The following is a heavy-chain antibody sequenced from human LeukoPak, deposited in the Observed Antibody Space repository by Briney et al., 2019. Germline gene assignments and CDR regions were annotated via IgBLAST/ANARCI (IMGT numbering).Heavy chain of an antibody. D-gene: IGHD3-22*01. CDR3: AKGMRRIVVVTPDV. Sequence: PPGGSLRLSCAASGFTFDDYAMHWVRHAPGKGLEWVSGISWNSGSIGYADSVKGRFTISRDNAKNSLYLQMNSLRAEDTALYYCAKGMRRIVVVTPDVWGQGTTVTVSS. CDR2: ISWNSGSI. CDR1: GFTFDDYA. J-gene: IGHJ6*02. V-gene: IGHV3-9*01.